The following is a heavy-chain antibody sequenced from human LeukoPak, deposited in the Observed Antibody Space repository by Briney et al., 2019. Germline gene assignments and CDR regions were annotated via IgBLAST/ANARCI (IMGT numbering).Heavy chain of an antibody. CDR1: VFTVCSSY. Sequence: PGGSLRLSRAASVFTVCSSYMSWVRQAPGKGLEWVSTIHYISDATYYADSVKGRFTISRDNSKNTLYLQMNTLRAEDTAVYYCAKLIRVLDVSYDYWGQGALVTVSS. CDR3: AKLIRVLDVSYDY. D-gene: IGHD2-8*01. CDR2: IHYISDAT. V-gene: IGHV3-53*01. J-gene: IGHJ4*02.